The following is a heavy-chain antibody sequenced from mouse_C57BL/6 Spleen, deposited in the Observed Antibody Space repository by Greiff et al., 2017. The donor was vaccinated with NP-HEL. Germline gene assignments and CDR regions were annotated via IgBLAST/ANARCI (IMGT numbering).Heavy chain of an antibody. Sequence: QVQLQQPGAELVKPGASVKMSCKASGYTFTSYWITWVKQRPGQGLEWIGDIYPGSGSTNYNEKFKSKATLTVDTSSSTAYMQLSSLTSEDSAVYYCAREGGRNYGSPNRYFDVWGTGTTVTVSS. D-gene: IGHD2-2*01. CDR3: AREGGRNYGSPNRYFDV. CDR1: GYTFTSYW. V-gene: IGHV1-55*01. J-gene: IGHJ1*03. CDR2: IYPGSGST.